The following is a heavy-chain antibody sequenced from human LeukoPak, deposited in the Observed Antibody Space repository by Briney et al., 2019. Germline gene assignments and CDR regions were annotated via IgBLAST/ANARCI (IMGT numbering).Heavy chain of an antibody. CDR3: GTRGSDSSFDF. Sequence: SETLSLTCTVSGGSISSHYWSWIRQPPGKGLEWIGNIYYSGSTYYNPSLKSRVTTSVDTSKKQFSLKLSSVTAADTAVYARGTRGSDSSFDFWGQGTLVTVSS. CDR1: GGSISSHY. CDR2: IYYSGST. J-gene: IGHJ4*02. D-gene: IGHD1-1*01. V-gene: IGHV4-59*03.